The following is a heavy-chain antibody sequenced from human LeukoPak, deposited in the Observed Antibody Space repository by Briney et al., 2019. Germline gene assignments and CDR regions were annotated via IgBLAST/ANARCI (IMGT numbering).Heavy chain of an antibody. CDR2: INHSGST. CDR1: GGSFSGYY. CDR3: GGDGYNERGAFDV. J-gene: IGHJ3*01. D-gene: IGHD5-24*01. V-gene: IGHV4-34*01. Sequence: SETLSLTCAVYGGSFSGYYWSWIRQPPGKGLEWIGEINHSGSTNYNPSLKSRVTISVDTSKNQFSLKLSSVTAADTAVYYCGGDGYNERGAFDVGGQGTMVTVSS.